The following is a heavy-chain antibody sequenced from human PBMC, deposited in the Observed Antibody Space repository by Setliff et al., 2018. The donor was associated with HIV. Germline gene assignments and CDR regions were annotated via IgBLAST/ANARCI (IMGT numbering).Heavy chain of an antibody. J-gene: IGHJ4*02. CDR2: IYYSGST. V-gene: IGHV4-59*01. Sequence: TFTVSGGSISSYYWSWIRQPPGKGLEWIGYIYYSGSTNYNPSLKSRVTISVDTSKNQFSLKLSSVTAADTAVYYCAVASFVGATISDYWGQGTLVTVSS. D-gene: IGHD1-26*01. CDR1: GGSISSYY. CDR3: AVASFVGATISDY.